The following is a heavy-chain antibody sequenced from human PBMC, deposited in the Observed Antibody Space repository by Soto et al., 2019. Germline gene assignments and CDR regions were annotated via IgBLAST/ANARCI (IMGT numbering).Heavy chain of an antibody. CDR2: MNPNSGNT. CDR1: GYTCTSYD. D-gene: IGHD6-13*01. CDR3: ARRGYSSSWYYYYYNGMDV. Sequence: ASVKGSCKASGYTCTSYDINWVLQATGQGLEWMGWMNPNSGNTGYAQKFQGRVTMTRNTSISTAYMELSSLRSGDTAVYYCARRGYSSSWYYYYYNGMDVWG. J-gene: IGHJ6*02. V-gene: IGHV1-8*01.